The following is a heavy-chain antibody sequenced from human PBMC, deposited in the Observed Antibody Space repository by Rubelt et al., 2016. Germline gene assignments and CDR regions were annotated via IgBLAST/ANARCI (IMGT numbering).Heavy chain of an antibody. CDR3: ARVEYYYDSSGYSDY. D-gene: IGHD3-22*01. V-gene: IGHV1-18*01. Sequence: QVQLVQSGAEVKKPGASVKVSCKASGYTFTSYGISWVRQAPGQGLEWMGWISAYNGNTNYAQKVQGRVTMTPGTSTSTAYMELRSLRSDDTAVYYCARVEYYYDSSGYSDYWGQGTLVTVSS. J-gene: IGHJ4*02. CDR1: GYTFTSYG. CDR2: ISAYNGNT.